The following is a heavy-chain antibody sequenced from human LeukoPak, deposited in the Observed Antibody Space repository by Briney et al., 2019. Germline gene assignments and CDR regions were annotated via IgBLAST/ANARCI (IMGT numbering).Heavy chain of an antibody. V-gene: IGHV3-7*03. CDR2: INHNGNVN. Sequence: GGSLRLSCAASGFTFSSYWMNWARQAPGKGLEWVASINHNGNVNYYVDSVKGRFTISRDNAKNSLYLQMSNLRAEDTAVYFCARGGGLDVWGQGTVVTVSS. J-gene: IGHJ3*01. CDR3: ARGGGLDV. CDR1: GFTFSSYW. D-gene: IGHD2-15*01.